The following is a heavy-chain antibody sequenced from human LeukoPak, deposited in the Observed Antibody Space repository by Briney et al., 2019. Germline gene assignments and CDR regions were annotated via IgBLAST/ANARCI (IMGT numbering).Heavy chain of an antibody. D-gene: IGHD3-3*01. CDR1: GYTFTSYA. CDR3: ARGPGGDDFWSGSFDY. J-gene: IGHJ4*02. CDR2: ISAYNGNT. V-gene: IGHV1-18*01. Sequence: ASVKVSCKASGYTFTSYAVSWVRQAPGQGLEWMGWISAYNGNTNYAQKLQGRVTMTTDTSASTAYMELRSLRSDDTAVYYCARGPGGDDFWSGSFDYWGQGTLVTVSS.